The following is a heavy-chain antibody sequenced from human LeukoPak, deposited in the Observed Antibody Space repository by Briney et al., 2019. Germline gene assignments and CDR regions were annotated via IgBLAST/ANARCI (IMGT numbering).Heavy chain of an antibody. CDR2: INHSGST. V-gene: IGHV4-34*01. D-gene: IGHD4-17*01. CDR1: GGSFSGYY. Sequence: SETLSLTCAVYGGSFSGYYWSWIRQPPGKGLEWIGEINHSGSTNYNPSLKSRVTISVDTSKNQFSLKLSSVTAADTAVYYCASRGDYVSSQYYFDYWGQGTLVTVSS. CDR3: ASRGDYVSSQYYFDY. J-gene: IGHJ4*02.